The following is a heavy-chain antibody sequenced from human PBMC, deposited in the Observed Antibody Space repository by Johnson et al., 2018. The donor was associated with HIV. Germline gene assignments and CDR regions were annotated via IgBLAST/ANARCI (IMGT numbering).Heavy chain of an antibody. CDR1: GFTFSTYV. Sequence: QMQLVESGGGVVQPGRSLRLSCAASGFTFSTYVMHWVRQAPGKGLEWVAVISDDGSNKYYADSVKGRFTISRDNSKNTLYLQSKSLRAEDTAVYFCAKGPVDYGGNYDGFGIWGQGTKVTVSS. V-gene: IGHV3-30*18. CDR3: AKGPVDYGGNYDGFGI. CDR2: ISDDGSNK. D-gene: IGHD4-23*01. J-gene: IGHJ3*02.